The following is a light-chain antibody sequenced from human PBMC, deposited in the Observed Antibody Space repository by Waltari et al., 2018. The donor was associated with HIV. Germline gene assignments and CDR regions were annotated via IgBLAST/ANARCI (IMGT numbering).Light chain of an antibody. V-gene: IGLV1-47*01. CDR1: NSNIGSNF. CDR2: KDN. J-gene: IGLJ1*01. CDR3: ATWDDILSGYL. Sequence: QSVPTQPPSASGTPGQRVAISCSGLNSNIGSNFVYWYQQLPGTAPKLLIYKDNQRPSGVPERFSASKSGSSSSLAISGLRSEDEAEYYCATWDDILSGYLFGTGTKVTVL.